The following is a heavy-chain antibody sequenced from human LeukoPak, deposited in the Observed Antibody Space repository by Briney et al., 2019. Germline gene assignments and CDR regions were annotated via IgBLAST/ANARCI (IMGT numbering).Heavy chain of an antibody. CDR3: AKPPYYDILTGYYPGDY. D-gene: IGHD3-9*01. J-gene: IGHJ4*02. V-gene: IGHV3-23*01. CDR1: GFTFSSYA. Sequence: PGGSLRLSCAASGFTFSSYAMSWVRQAPGKGLEWVSAISGSGGSTYYADSVKGRFTISRDNSKNTLYLQMNSLRAEDTAVYYCAKPPYYDILTGYYPGDYWGQGTLVTVSS. CDR2: ISGSGGST.